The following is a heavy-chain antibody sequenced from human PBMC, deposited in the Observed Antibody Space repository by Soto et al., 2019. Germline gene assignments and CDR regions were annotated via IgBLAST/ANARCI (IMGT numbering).Heavy chain of an antibody. Sequence: QVQLVQSGAEVKKPGASVKVSCKASGFTFTSYDINWVRQATGHGLEWMGWMNPNSGNTAYAHKFQGRLTMTRNTSISTTYMELSSLRSEDTAVYFCASGPIFGLVRYYYYMDVWGKGTTVTVSS. CDR1: GFTFTSYD. CDR2: MNPNSGNT. D-gene: IGHD3-3*01. CDR3: ASGPIFGLVRYYYYMDV. J-gene: IGHJ6*03. V-gene: IGHV1-8*01.